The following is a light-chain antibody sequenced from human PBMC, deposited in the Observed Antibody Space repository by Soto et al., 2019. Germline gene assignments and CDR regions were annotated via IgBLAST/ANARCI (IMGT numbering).Light chain of an antibody. CDR3: QQYDDWPET. Sequence: EIVMTQSPATLSVSPGERATLSCRASQSVSNYLAWYQQKPGQAPRLLIYDASNRATGIPARFSGRGSGTEFILTISSLQSEDFAVYYCQQYDDWPETFGQGTKVDIK. CDR2: DAS. CDR1: QSVSNY. J-gene: IGKJ1*01. V-gene: IGKV3D-15*01.